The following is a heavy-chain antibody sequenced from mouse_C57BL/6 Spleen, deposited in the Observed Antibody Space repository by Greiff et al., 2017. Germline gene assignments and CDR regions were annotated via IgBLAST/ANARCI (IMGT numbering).Heavy chain of an antibody. V-gene: IGHV1-61*01. CDR1: GYTFTSYW. CDR2: IYPSDSET. D-gene: IGHD2-14*01. CDR3: ARLTYRGNEGAY. J-gene: IGHJ3*01. Sequence: QVQLQQPGAELVRPGSSVKLSCKASGYTFTSYWMDWVKQRPGQGLEWIGNIYPSDSETHYNQKFKDKATVTVDKSSSTAYMQLSSLTSEDSAVYYCARLTYRGNEGAYWGQGTLVTVSA.